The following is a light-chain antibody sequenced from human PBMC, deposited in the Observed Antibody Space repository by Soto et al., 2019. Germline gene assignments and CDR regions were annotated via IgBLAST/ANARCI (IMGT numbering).Light chain of an antibody. J-gene: IGKJ1*01. V-gene: IGKV3-15*01. CDR3: QQYNNWTPWT. Sequence: ETVMTQSPATLSVSPGERATLSCNASLSVSTSLAWYQQTPGQAPRLVIYSASARATGVPARFSGSGSWTDFTLTIRSLQSDDCAVYYGQQYNNWTPWTFGKGTQVELK. CDR2: SAS. CDR1: LSVSTS.